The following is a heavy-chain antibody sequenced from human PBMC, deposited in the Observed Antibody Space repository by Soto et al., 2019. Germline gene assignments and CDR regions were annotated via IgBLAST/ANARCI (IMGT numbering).Heavy chain of an antibody. V-gene: IGHV1-46*03. CDR1: GYTFTSYY. CDR2: INPSGGST. CDR3: ARAQGYYGSGRARKEFDY. J-gene: IGHJ4*02. Sequence: ASVKVSCKASGYTFTSYYMHWVRQAPGQGLEWMGIINPSGGSTSYAQKFQGRVTMTRDTSTSTVYMELSSLRSEDTAVYYCARAQGYYGSGRARKEFDYWGQGALVTVSS. D-gene: IGHD3-10*01.